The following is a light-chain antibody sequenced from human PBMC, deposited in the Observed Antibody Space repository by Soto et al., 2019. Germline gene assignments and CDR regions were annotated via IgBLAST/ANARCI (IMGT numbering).Light chain of an antibody. CDR3: SSFTSRFTFV. V-gene: IGLV2-14*01. J-gene: IGLJ1*01. CDR2: EVT. CDR1: RRDVGAYNY. Sequence: QSVLTQPSSVSWSPGESIAISCTGTRRDVGAYNYVSWYQQHPGKAPKLMISEVTNRPSGVSDRFSGSKSGNTASLTISGLQAEDEADYYCSSFTSRFTFVFGTGTKVTVL.